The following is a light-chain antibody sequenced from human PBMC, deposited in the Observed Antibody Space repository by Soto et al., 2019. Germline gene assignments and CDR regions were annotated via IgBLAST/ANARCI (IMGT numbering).Light chain of an antibody. V-gene: IGKV3-20*01. CDR3: QQYGSSPLT. CDR1: QSVSSSY. J-gene: IGKJ4*01. Sequence: EIVLTQSTGTLSLSPGERATLSCRASQSVSSSYLAWYQQKPGQAPRLLIYGASSRATGIPDRFSGSGSGTAFTLTISRLEPDDFAVYDCQQYGSSPLTFGGGTKVEIK. CDR2: GAS.